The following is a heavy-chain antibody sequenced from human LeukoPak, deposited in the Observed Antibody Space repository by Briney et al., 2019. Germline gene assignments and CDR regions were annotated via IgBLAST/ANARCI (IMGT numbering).Heavy chain of an antibody. J-gene: IGHJ4*02. CDR1: GGSISSGDYY. CDR3: ARVPLYDFWSGLYY. D-gene: IGHD3-3*01. V-gene: IGHV4-30-4*08. CDR2: IYYSGST. Sequence: SETLSLTCTVSGGSISSGDYYWSWIRQPPGKGLEWIGYIYYSGSTYYNPSLKSRVTISVDTSKNQFSLKLSSVTAADTAVYYCARVPLYDFWSGLYYWGQGTLVTVSS.